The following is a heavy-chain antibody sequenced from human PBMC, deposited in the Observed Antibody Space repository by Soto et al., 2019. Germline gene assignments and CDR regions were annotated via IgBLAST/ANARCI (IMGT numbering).Heavy chain of an antibody. CDR2: ISTKNGNT. V-gene: IGHV1-18*01. Sequence: QVQLVQSGADVKKPGASVKVSCKASGYTFSDYGISWVRQDPGQGLEWMGWISTKNGNTNFAQKFRGRVTMTTDTSTSTVYLELRSLKPDDSAVYYCAREPPETPPDYWGQGTLVTVSS. CDR3: AREPPETPPDY. CDR1: GYTFSDYG. J-gene: IGHJ4*02.